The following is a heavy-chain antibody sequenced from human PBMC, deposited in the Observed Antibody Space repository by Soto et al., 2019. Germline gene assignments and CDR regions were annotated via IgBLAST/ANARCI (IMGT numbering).Heavy chain of an antibody. CDR1: GSTISGYW. J-gene: IGHJ5*02. CDR2: ISSEGSVT. D-gene: IGHD6-19*01. Sequence: GGSLRLSCAVSGSTISGYWMHWVRQAPGKGLVWVARISSEGSVTNYADSVKGRFTISRDNAKNTLYLQMNSLRAEDTSVYYCCIAVAGAGVYNWLDPWGQGTLVTVSS. CDR3: CIAVAGAGVYNWLDP. V-gene: IGHV3-74*01.